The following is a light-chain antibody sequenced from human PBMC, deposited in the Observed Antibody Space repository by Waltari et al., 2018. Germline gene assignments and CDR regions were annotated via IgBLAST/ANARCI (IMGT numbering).Light chain of an antibody. CDR2: RSD. J-gene: IGLJ3*02. Sequence: QSVLSQPPSASGTPGQRVTISCAGRASNIGNNVVNWYQQVPGKAPKLLIYRSDLRPSGVPARFSASKSGTSASLAISGLQSEDEADYYWAAWDDSLNGHWVFGGGTKVTV. V-gene: IGLV1-44*01. CDR3: AAWDDSLNGHWV. CDR1: ASNIGNNV.